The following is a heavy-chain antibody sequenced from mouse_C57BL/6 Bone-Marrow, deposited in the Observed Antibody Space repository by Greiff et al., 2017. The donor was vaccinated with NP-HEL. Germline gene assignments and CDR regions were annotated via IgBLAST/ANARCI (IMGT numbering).Heavy chain of an antibody. J-gene: IGHJ4*01. CDR3: ARSYYGYGGAMDY. CDR2: IYPGDGDT. Sequence: VQLQQSGPELVKPGASVKISCKASGYAFSSSWMNWVKQRPGKGLEWIGRIYPGDGDTNYNGKFKGKATLTADKSSSTAYMQLSSLTSEDSAVYFCARSYYGYGGAMDYWGQGTSVTVSS. V-gene: IGHV1-82*01. CDR1: GYAFSSSW. D-gene: IGHD2-9*01.